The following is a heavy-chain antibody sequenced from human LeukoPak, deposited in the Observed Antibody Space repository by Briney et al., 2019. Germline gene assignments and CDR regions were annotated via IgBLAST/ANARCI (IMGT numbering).Heavy chain of an antibody. CDR2: IIPIFGTA. CDR3: ARARFASVDDDY. Sequence: ASVKVSCKASGGTFSSYAISWVRQAPGQGLEWMGGIIPIFGTANYAQKFQGRVTITADESTSTAYMELRSLRSDDTAVYYCARARFASVDDDYWGQGTLVTVSS. V-gene: IGHV1-69*01. D-gene: IGHD3-3*01. J-gene: IGHJ4*02. CDR1: GGTFSSYA.